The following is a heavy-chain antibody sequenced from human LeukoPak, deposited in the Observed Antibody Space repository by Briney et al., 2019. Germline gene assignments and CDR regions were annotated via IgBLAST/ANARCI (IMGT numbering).Heavy chain of an antibody. J-gene: IGHJ4*02. CDR2: ISSSSSYI. CDR1: GFTFSSYS. Sequence: GGSLRLSCAASGFTFSSYSMNWVRQAPGKGLEWVSSISSSSSYIYYADSVKGRFTISRDNAKNSLYLQMNSLRAEDTAVYYCARDRRDGYNPGAGGLDWGQGTLVTVSS. D-gene: IGHD5-24*01. CDR3: ARDRRDGYNPGAGGLD. V-gene: IGHV3-21*01.